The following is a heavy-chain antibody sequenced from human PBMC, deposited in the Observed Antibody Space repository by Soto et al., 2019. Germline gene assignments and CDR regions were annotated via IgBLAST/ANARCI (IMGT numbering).Heavy chain of an antibody. CDR3: FAYGCTLYDN. V-gene: IGHV3-23*01. D-gene: IGHD2-8*01. Sequence: GGSLRLSCAASGFTFNNYAMSWVRQAPGKGLEWVSTINDNGVSTYYADSVKGRFTISRDNSKNTLYLQMNSLRAEDTAVYYYFAYGCTLYDNLGQGAAVTVSS. CDR1: GFTFNNYA. J-gene: IGHJ4*02. CDR2: INDNGVST.